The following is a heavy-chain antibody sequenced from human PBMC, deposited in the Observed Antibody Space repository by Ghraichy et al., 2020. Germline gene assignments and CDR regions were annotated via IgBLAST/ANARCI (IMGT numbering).Heavy chain of an antibody. Sequence: GSLRLSCAPSGFTFSSYSMNWVRQAPGKGLEWVSSISNSNNYIYYADSVKGRFTISRDNAKNSLYLQMNSLRAEDTAMYYCARTPMATGFDYWGQGTLVTVSS. CDR3: ARTPMATGFDY. CDR1: GFTFSSYS. CDR2: ISNSNNYI. D-gene: IGHD5-18*01. V-gene: IGHV3-21*01. J-gene: IGHJ4*02.